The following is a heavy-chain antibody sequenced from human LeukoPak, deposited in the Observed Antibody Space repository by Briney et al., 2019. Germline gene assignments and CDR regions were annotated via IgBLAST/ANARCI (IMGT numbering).Heavy chain of an antibody. CDR2: ISSSGGTI. Sequence: PGGSLRLSCAASGFTFSSYEMNWVRQAPGKGLEWVSYISSSGGTIYYADSVKGRFTISRDNAKNSLYLQMNSLRAEDTAVYYCASVLPSWGAFDIWGQGTMVTVSS. CDR1: GFTFSSYE. CDR3: ASVLPSWGAFDI. D-gene: IGHD3-16*01. V-gene: IGHV3-48*03. J-gene: IGHJ3*02.